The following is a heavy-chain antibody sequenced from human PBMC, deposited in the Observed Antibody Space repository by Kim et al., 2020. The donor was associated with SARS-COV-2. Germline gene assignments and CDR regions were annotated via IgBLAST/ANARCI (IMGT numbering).Heavy chain of an antibody. J-gene: IGHJ5*01. CDR1: GYTFTSYD. D-gene: IGHD3-3*01. CDR3: ASLVFPDLLRFDS. V-gene: IGHV1-8*01. Sequence: ASVKVSCKASGYTFTSYDINWVRQATGQGLEWRGGMTPNSGNATSAQNFQGRVTITRNTSISTAYMELSSLKSGDTPVYYCASLVFPDLLRFDS. CDR2: MTPNSGNA.